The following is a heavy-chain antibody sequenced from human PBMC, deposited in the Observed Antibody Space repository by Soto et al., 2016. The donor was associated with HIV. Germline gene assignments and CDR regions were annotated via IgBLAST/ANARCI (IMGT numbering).Heavy chain of an antibody. CDR3: GRGEYSSGSYDY. V-gene: IGHV1-18*01. CDR1: GYNFIRYG. CDR2: ISGHNGKT. J-gene: IGHJ4*02. D-gene: IGHD6-19*01. Sequence: QVKLVQSGAEVKKPGASLKVSCKASGYNFIRYGFTWVRQAPGQGLEWMGWISGHNGKTFYAQKFQGRVAMTTDTSTTTAYMELSSLRSDDAAVYYCGRGEYSSGSYDYWGQGTLSLSPQ.